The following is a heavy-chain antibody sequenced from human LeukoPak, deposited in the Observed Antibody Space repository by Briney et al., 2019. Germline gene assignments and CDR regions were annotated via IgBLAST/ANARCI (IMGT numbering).Heavy chain of an antibody. D-gene: IGHD3-10*01. CDR1: GGPFRGYH. CDR3: ARLTTMVRGVIRSRSWFDP. V-gene: IGHV4-34*01. J-gene: IGHJ5*02. Sequence: PSETLSLTCAVQGGPFRGYHWSWIRQPPGKGLEWIGEINHSGSTNYNPSLKSRVTISVDTSRNQFSLKLSSVTAADTAVYYCARLTTMVRGVIRSRSWFDPWGQGTLVTVSS. CDR2: INHSGST.